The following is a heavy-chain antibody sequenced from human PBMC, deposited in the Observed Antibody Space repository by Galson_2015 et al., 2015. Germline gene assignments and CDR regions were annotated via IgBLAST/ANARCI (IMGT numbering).Heavy chain of an antibody. J-gene: IGHJ5*02. CDR3: ARLHRIAAAGNWFDP. V-gene: IGHV4-39*01. CDR2: IYYSGST. CDR1: GGSISSSSYY. Sequence: SETLSLTCTVSGGSISSSSYYWGWIRQPPGKGLEWIGSIYYSGSTYYNPSLKSRVTISVDTSKNQFSLKLSSVTAADTAVYYCARLHRIAAAGNWFDPWGQGTLVTVSS. D-gene: IGHD6-13*01.